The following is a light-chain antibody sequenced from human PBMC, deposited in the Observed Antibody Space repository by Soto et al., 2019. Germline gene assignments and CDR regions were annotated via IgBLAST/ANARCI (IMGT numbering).Light chain of an antibody. CDR1: SSDVGAYNS. Sequence: QSALTQPASVSGSPGQSITISCTGTSSDVGAYNSVSWYQQHPGKAPKLILYEVTNRPSGVSNRFSGSKSGNTASLTISGLQGEDEADYYCSSYTTTTTPFVFGTGTQLTVL. V-gene: IGLV2-14*01. CDR3: SSYTTTTTPFV. J-gene: IGLJ1*01. CDR2: EVT.